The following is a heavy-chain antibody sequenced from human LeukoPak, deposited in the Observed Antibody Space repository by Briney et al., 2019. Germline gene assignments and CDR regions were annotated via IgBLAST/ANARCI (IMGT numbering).Heavy chain of an antibody. D-gene: IGHD2-21*02. CDR1: GFTFGSYW. V-gene: IGHV3-9*01. CDR2: ISYNSDTI. CDR3: AKDYCGGDCYSGWYFDL. J-gene: IGHJ2*01. Sequence: GGSLRLSCAASGFTFGSYWMHWVRQAPGKGLVWVSGISYNSDTIAYADSVKGRFTISRDNAKNSLYLQMNSLRAEDTALYYCAKDYCGGDCYSGWYFDLWGRGTLVTVSS.